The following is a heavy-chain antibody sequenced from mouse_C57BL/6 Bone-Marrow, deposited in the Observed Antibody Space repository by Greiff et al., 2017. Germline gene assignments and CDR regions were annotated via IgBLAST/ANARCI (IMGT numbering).Heavy chain of an antibody. Sequence: QVQLKESGAELARPGASVKMSCKASGYTFTGYTMHWVKQRPGQGLEWIGYINPSSGYTKYNQKFKDKATLTADKSSSTAYMQLSSLTSEDSAVYYCARRSYDYGFAYWGQGTLVTVSA. D-gene: IGHD2-4*01. CDR3: ARRSYDYGFAY. CDR2: INPSSGYT. V-gene: IGHV1-4*01. CDR1: GYTFTGYT. J-gene: IGHJ3*01.